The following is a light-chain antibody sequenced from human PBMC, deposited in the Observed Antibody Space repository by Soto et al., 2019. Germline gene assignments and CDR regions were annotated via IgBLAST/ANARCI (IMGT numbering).Light chain of an antibody. CDR1: QSITRY. V-gene: IGKV1-39*01. Sequence: DIQMTQSQSSLSASVGDRVTITCRASQSITRYLNWYQHKPGTAPKLLIYAASSLQSGVPSRFSGSGSATDYTLTIRSLQPQDFPTYYYQQTYSSPFTFGPGCKVDIK. CDR3: QQTYSSPFT. CDR2: AAS. J-gene: IGKJ3*01.